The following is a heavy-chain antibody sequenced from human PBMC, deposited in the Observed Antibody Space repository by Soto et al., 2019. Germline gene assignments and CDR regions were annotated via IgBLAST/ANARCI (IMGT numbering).Heavy chain of an antibody. CDR1: GFTFSSYS. D-gene: IGHD3-3*01. CDR2: ISTTSSSI. CDR3: ARKGVAFDY. J-gene: IGHJ4*02. V-gene: IGHV3-48*02. Sequence: VGSLRLSCAASGFTFSSYSMNWVRQAPGKGLEWISYISTTSSSIYYADSVKGWFTISRDNAKNSLFLQMNSLRDEDTAVYYCARKGVAFDYWGQGALVTVSS.